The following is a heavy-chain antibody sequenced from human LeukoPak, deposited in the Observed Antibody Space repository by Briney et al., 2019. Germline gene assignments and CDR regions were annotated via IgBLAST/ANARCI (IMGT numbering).Heavy chain of an antibody. CDR3: ARDPEAQYYDFWSGYFDY. J-gene: IGHJ4*02. D-gene: IGHD3-3*01. Sequence: SVKVSCKASGGTFSSYAISWVRQAPGQGLEWMGGIIPIFGTANYAQKFQGRVTITADESTSTAYMELSSLRSEDTAVYYCARDPEAQYYDFWSGYFDYWRQGTLVTVSS. CDR2: IIPIFGTA. CDR1: GGTFSSYA. V-gene: IGHV1-69*13.